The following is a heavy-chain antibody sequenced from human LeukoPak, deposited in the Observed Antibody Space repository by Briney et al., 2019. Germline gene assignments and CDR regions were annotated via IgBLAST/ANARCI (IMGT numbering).Heavy chain of an antibody. CDR3: ARQPYYGSGSYYYYYGMDV. J-gene: IGHJ6*02. CDR2: IYYSGST. D-gene: IGHD3-10*01. V-gene: IGHV4-59*08. CDR1: GGSISSYY. Sequence: SETLSLTCTVSGGSISSYYWSWIRQPPGKGLEWIGYIYYSGSTNYNPSLKSRVTISVDTSKNQFSLKLSSVTASDTAVYYCARQPYYGSGSYYYYYGMDVWGQGTTVTVSS.